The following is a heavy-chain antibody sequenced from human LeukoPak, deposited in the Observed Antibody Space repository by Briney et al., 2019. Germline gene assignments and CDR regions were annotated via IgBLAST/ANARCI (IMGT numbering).Heavy chain of an antibody. D-gene: IGHD3-10*01. CDR2: IYYSGST. CDR1: GGSISSSCYY. V-gene: IGHV4-39*07. J-gene: IGHJ3*02. Sequence: SETLSLTRTVSGGSISSSCYYWGWIRQPPGKGLEWIGSIYYSGSTYYNPSLKSRVTISVDTSKNHFSLTLSSVTAADTAVYYCARSDGYGLVGIWGQGTMVTVSS. CDR3: ARSDGYGLVGI.